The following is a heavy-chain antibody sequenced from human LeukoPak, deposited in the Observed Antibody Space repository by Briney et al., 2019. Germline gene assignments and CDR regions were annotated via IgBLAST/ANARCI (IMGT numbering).Heavy chain of an antibody. V-gene: IGHV4-59*01. CDR3: AREILNSPRYQLLNRDDYYYYYMDV. Sequence: SETLSLTCTVSGGSISSYYWSWIRQPPGKGLEWIGYIYYSWSTNYNPSLKSRVTISVDTSKNQFSLKLSSVTAADTAVYYWAREILNSPRYQLLNRDDYYYYYMDVWGKGTTVTVSS. CDR2: IYYSWST. D-gene: IGHD2-2*01. CDR1: GGSISSYY. J-gene: IGHJ6*03.